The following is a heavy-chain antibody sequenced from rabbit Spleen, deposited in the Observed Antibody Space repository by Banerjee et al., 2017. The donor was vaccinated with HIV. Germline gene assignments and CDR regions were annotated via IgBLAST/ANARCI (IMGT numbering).Heavy chain of an antibody. Sequence: QSLEESGGDLVKPGASLTLTCTASGFSFSSSDYMCWVRQAPGKGLEWIGCIYAGSSGSTWYASWAKGRFTISKTSSTTVTLQMTSLTAADTATYFCARDDGGNNGYKLWGPGTLVTVS. D-gene: IGHD1-1*01. CDR1: GFSFSSSDY. CDR2: IYAGSSGST. CDR3: ARDDGGNNGYKL. J-gene: IGHJ4*01. V-gene: IGHV1S40*01.